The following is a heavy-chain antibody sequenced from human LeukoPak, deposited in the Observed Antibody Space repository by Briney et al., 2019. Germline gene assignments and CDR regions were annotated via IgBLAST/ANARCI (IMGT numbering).Heavy chain of an antibody. Sequence: GGSLRLSCAASGFTFSSYSMNWVRQAPGKGLEWVSSISSSSIYIYYADSVKGRFTISRDNAKNSLYLQMNSLRAEDTAVYYCARDREVRGVILYYYYGMDVWGQGTTVTVSS. CDR1: GFTFSSYS. CDR2: ISSSSIYI. D-gene: IGHD3-10*01. J-gene: IGHJ6*02. V-gene: IGHV3-21*01. CDR3: ARDREVRGVILYYYYGMDV.